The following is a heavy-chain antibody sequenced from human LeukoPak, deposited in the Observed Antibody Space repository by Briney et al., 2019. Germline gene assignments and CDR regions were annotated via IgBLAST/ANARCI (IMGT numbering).Heavy chain of an antibody. J-gene: IGHJ4*02. CDR1: GFTFSDST. CDR2: IRSKTDSYAT. CDR3: TTVKTTMV. V-gene: IGHV3-73*01. Sequence: GGSLRLSCAASGFTFSDSTRHWVRQAPGKGLEWVGRIRSKTDSYATAYAASVEGRFSISREDSKDSAYLQMNSLKTADTAVYYCTTVKTTMVWGQGSLVSVSS. D-gene: IGHD5-18*01.